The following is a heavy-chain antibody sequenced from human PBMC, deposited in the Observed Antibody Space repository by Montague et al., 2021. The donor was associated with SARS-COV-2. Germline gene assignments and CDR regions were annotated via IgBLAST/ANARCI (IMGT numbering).Heavy chain of an antibody. CDR1: GDSISSGYFY. CDR3: AGHLAISGPAAGTDY. CDR2: IHYSGTT. V-gene: IGHV4-39*01. D-gene: IGHD6-13*01. Sequence: SETLSLTCTVSGDSISSGYFYWGWIRPPPGKGLECVGTIHYSGTTYYNPSLNSRVTISVDTSSNQFSLQLSSTTAADTAIYYCAGHLAISGPAAGTDYWGQGTMVTVSS. J-gene: IGHJ4*02.